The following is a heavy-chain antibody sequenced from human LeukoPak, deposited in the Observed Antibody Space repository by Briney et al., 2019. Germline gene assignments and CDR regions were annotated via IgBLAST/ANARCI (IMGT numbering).Heavy chain of an antibody. CDR3: AKRLWESKGLDPFDI. D-gene: IGHD5-18*01. V-gene: IGHV3-23*01. Sequence: GESLRLSCAASGFTFGSYAMSWVRQTPGKGLEWVSAVSGSGGSTYYTDSVKGRFTISRDNSKNTLYLQMNSLRADDTALYYCAKRLWESKGLDPFDIWGQGTMVTVSS. CDR2: VSGSGGST. CDR1: GFTFGSYA. J-gene: IGHJ3*02.